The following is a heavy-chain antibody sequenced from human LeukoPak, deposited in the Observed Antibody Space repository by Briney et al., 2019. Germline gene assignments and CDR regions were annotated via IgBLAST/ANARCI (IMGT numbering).Heavy chain of an antibody. CDR1: GGSFSGYY. Sequence: SETLSLTCAVYGGSFSGYYWSWIRQPPGKGLEWIGEINHSGSTNYNPSLKSRVTISVDTSKNQFSLKLGSVTAADTAVYYCARGRVGGIYSSGWYRYWFDPWGQGTLVTVSS. CDR2: INHSGST. CDR3: ARGRVGGIYSSGWYRYWFDP. D-gene: IGHD6-19*01. V-gene: IGHV4-34*01. J-gene: IGHJ5*02.